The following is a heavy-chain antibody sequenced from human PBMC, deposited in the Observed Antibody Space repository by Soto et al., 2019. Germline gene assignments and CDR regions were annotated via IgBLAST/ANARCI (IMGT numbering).Heavy chain of an antibody. CDR1: GYTFTGYY. Sequence: ASVKNSCKASGYTFTGYYMHWVRHAPGQGLEWMGWINPNSGGTNYAQKFQGWVTMTRDTSTSTAYMELSRLRSDDTAVYYCARAGPYSSSWYHWNYYYCMDVWGKGPTVTVS. D-gene: IGHD6-13*01. J-gene: IGHJ6*04. CDR2: INPNSGGT. CDR3: ARAGPYSSSWYHWNYYYCMDV. V-gene: IGHV1-2*04.